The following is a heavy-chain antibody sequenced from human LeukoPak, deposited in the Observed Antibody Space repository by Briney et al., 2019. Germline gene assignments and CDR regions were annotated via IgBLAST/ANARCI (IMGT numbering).Heavy chain of an antibody. CDR2: INPNSGGT. V-gene: IGHV1-2*06. CDR3: ATATTYCSGGSCYVGSWFDP. CDR1: GYTFTGYY. D-gene: IGHD2-15*01. Sequence: ASVKVSCKASGYTFTGYYMHWVRQAPGQGLEWMGRINPNSGGTNYAQKFQGRVTITRDTSISTAYKELSRLRSDDTAVYYCATATTYCSGGSCYVGSWFDPWGQGTLVTVSS. J-gene: IGHJ5*02.